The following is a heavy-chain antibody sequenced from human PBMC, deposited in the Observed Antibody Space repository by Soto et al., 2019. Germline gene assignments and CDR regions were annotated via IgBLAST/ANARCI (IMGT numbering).Heavy chain of an antibody. CDR2: LFYTGST. Sequence: HCGSRIRKSPGKGLEWIGYLFYTGSTNYNPSLKSPVTLSADPSKNQFSLRLSSVTAADTAVYYCASVGSSGRAPAYSGHGTLVTGTS. J-gene: IGHJ4*01. V-gene: IGHV4-59*11. CDR3: ASVGSSGRAPAY. CDR1: HC. D-gene: IGHD3-22*01.